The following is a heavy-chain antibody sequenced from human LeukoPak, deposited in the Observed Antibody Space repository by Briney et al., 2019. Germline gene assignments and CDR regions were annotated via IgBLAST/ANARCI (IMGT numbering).Heavy chain of an antibody. CDR3: ASDRVPAAIAAFDI. Sequence: ARSLRLSCAASGFTFSSYGMHWVRQAPGNGLEWVAVIWYGGSNKYYADSVKVRFTISRDNSKNTLYLQMNSLRAEATAVYYCASDRVPAAIAAFDIWGQGTMVTVSS. CDR1: GFTFSSYG. D-gene: IGHD2-2*02. V-gene: IGHV3-33*08. J-gene: IGHJ3*02. CDR2: IWYGGSNK.